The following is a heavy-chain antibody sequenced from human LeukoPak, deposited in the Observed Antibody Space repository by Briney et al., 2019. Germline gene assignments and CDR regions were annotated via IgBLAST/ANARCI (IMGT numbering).Heavy chain of an antibody. CDR1: GGSISSYY. J-gene: IGHJ4*02. Sequence: SETLSLTCTVSGGSISSYYWSWIRQPPGKGLEWIGYIYYSGSTNYNPSLKSRVTISVDTSKNQFSLKLSSVTAADTAVYYCARPNCSGGSCYDYWGQGTLVTVSS. CDR3: ARPNCSGGSCYDY. D-gene: IGHD2-15*01. V-gene: IGHV4-59*12. CDR2: IYYSGST.